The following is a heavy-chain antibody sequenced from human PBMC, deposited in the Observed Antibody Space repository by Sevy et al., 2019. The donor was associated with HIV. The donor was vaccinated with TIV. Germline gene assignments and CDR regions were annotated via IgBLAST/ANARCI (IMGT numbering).Heavy chain of an antibody. D-gene: IGHD6-19*01. CDR3: TRVRSSGWYGVGGYYYYFMDV. CDR2: IRGKPSSGTT. V-gene: IGHV3-49*04. Sequence: GGSLRLSCTASGFTFGDYAMTWVRQAPGKGLEWVGSIRGKPSSGTTEYAASVKGRFTVSRDDSKSIAYLQMNSLKTEDTALYYCTRVRSSGWYGVGGYYYYFMDVWGKGTTVTVSS. J-gene: IGHJ6*03. CDR1: GFTFGDYA.